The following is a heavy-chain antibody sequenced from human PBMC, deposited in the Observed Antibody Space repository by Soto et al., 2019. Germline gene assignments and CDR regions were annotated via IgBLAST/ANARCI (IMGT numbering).Heavy chain of an antibody. CDR2: ISGSGDHT. V-gene: IGHV3-23*04. D-gene: IGHD4-4*01. CDR1: GFIFKSYG. CDR3: AKSVNDYSTHYFNY. Sequence: EVELVESGGGLVQPGGSLRLSCAASGFIFKSYGMNWVRQAPGKGLEWISYISGSGDHTYYAQSVQGRFTISRDNSKDTLSVQMNRLRAEDTAVYFCAKSVNDYSTHYFNYWGQGILVTVSS. J-gene: IGHJ4*02.